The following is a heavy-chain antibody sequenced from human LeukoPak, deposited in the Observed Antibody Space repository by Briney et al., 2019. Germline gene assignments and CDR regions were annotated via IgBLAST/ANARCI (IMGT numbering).Heavy chain of an antibody. V-gene: IGHV3-48*03. Sequence: GGSLRLSCAASGFTFSSYEMNWVRQAPGKGLEWVSYISSSGSTIYYADSVKGRFTISRDNAKNSLYLQMNSLRAEDTAVYYCAREGVTPSVGYYFDYWGQGTLVTVSS. D-gene: IGHD2-21*02. J-gene: IGHJ4*02. CDR3: AREGVTPSVGYYFDY. CDR2: ISSSGSTI. CDR1: GFTFSSYE.